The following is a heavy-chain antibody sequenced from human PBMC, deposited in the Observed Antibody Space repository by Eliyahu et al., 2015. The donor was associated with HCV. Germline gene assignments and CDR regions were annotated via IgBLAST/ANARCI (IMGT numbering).Heavy chain of an antibody. D-gene: IGHD6-19*01. Sequence: QVQLQESGPGLVKPSETLSLTCTVSGGSIXTSXWSWXRQPPGKGRXWIGYIHYSGSTNYNPSLKSRVTISLDTSKNQFSLSLTSVTAADTAVYYCASGGGGIAVAGTGGWFDPWGQGTLVTVSS. CDR3: ASGGGGIAVAGTGGWFDP. CDR1: GGSIXTSX. J-gene: IGHJ5*02. V-gene: IGHV4-59*01. CDR2: IHYSGST.